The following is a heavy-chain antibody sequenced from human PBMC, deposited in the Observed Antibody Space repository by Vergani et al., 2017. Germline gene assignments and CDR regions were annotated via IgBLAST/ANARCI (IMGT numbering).Heavy chain of an antibody. CDR3: AKPQYSSSWYEGDY. CDR2: ISASGAPT. J-gene: IGHJ4*01. D-gene: IGHD6-13*01. V-gene: IGHV3-23*04. CDR1: GFIFSTYA. Sequence: VQLVESGGGVVQPGGSLRLSCTASGFIFSTYAMSWVRQAPGKGLEWVSGISASGAPTYYADSVKGRVTISKDNSKNTLYLQMNSLRVEDTAVYYCAKPQYSSSWYEGDYWGQGTLVTVSS.